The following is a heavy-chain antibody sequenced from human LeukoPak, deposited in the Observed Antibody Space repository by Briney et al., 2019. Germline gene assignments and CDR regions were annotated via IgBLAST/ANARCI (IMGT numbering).Heavy chain of an antibody. CDR3: ATLPGIAVAGVRPGDYYYYMDV. Sequence: ASVEVSCKVSGYTLTELSMHWVRQAPGKGLEWMGGFDPEDGETIYAQKFQGRVTMTEDTSTDTAYMELSSLRSEDTAVYYCATLPGIAVAGVRPGDYYYYMDVWGKGTTVTVSS. CDR2: FDPEDGET. CDR1: GYTLTELS. D-gene: IGHD6-19*01. J-gene: IGHJ6*03. V-gene: IGHV1-24*01.